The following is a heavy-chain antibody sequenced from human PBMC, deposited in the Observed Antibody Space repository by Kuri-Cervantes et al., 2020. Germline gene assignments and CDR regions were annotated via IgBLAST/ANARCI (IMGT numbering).Heavy chain of an antibody. CDR3: AKSPALWFGEFI. Sequence: GGSLRLSCAASAFTFSKYAMHWVRQTPGKGLEWVAVISYDGSNKYYADSVKGRFTISRDNSKNTLYLQMNSLRAEDTAVYYCAKSPALWFGEFIWGQGTLVTVSS. CDR2: ISYDGSNK. V-gene: IGHV3-30-3*02. D-gene: IGHD3-10*01. CDR1: AFTFSKYA. J-gene: IGHJ4*02.